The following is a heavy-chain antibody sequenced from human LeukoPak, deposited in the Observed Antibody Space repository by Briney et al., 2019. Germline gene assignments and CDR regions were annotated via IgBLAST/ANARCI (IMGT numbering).Heavy chain of an antibody. D-gene: IGHD2-21*01. J-gene: IGHJ4*02. CDR2: IHNGGDP. Sequence: GRSLRLSCVASGFTISNNYMNWVRQARGKGLEWVSIIHNGGDPYYADSVKGRFTVSRDDSKNTLYLQMNNLKAEDTAVYYCARDSYSVYWGQGTLVTVSS. V-gene: IGHV3-66*01. CDR1: GFTISNNY. CDR3: ARDSYSVY.